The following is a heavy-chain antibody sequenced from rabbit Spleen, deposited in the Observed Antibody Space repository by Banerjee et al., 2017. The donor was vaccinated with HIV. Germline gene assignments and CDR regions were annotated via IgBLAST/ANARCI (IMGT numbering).Heavy chain of an antibody. V-gene: IGHV1S45*01. J-gene: IGHJ6*01. D-gene: IGHD4-1*01. Sequence: QEQLEESGGDLVKPEGSLTLTCTASGFSFSSGYDMCWVRQAPGKGLEWIGSIYSVIDYTYYASWVKGRFTISKTSSTTVTLQMTSLTVADTATYFCAREYAGVAAYGYYGMDLWGPGTLVTVS. CDR2: IYSVIDYT. CDR3: AREYAGVAAYGYYGMDL. CDR1: GFSFSSGYD.